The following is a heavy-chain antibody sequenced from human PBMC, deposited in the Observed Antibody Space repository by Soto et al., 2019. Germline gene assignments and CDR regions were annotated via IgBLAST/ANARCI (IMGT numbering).Heavy chain of an antibody. CDR2: ISSSSSYI. D-gene: IGHD5-18*01. Sequence: GGSLILSCAASGFTFSSYSMNWVRQAPGKGLEWVSSISSSSSYICYADSVKGRFTISRDNAKNSLYLQMNSLRAEDTAVYYCARVPYMDTAMVAYYYGMDVWGQGTTVTVS. CDR1: GFTFSSYS. CDR3: ARVPYMDTAMVAYYYGMDV. J-gene: IGHJ6*02. V-gene: IGHV3-21*01.